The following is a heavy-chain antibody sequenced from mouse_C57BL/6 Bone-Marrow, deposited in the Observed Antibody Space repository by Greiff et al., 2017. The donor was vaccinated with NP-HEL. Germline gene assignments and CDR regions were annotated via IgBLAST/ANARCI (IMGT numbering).Heavy chain of an antibody. D-gene: IGHD2-3*01. CDR3: AFYDGYDRGAMDY. V-gene: IGHV1-64*01. CDR1: GYTFTGYW. Sequence: QVQLQQPGAELVKPGASVKLSCTASGYTFTGYWMHWVKQRPGQGLEWIGMIHPNSGSTNYNEKFKSKATLTVDKSSSTAYMQLSSLTSEDSAVYYCAFYDGYDRGAMDYWGQGTSVTVSS. J-gene: IGHJ4*01. CDR2: IHPNSGST.